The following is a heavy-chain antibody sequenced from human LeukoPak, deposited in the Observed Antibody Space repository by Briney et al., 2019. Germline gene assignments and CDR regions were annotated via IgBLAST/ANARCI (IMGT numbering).Heavy chain of an antibody. D-gene: IGHD2-2*01. CDR1: GGSFSGYF. J-gene: IGHJ6*02. CDR3: ARGRACTSTSCYAPNYYYYYGMDV. Sequence: SETLSLTCAVYGGSFSGYFWSWIRQPPGKGLEWIGEINHSGSTNYNPSLKSQVTISVDTSKNQFSLNLNSVTAADTGVYYCARGRACTSTSCYAPNYYYYYGMDVWGQGTTVTVSS. V-gene: IGHV4-34*01. CDR2: INHSGST.